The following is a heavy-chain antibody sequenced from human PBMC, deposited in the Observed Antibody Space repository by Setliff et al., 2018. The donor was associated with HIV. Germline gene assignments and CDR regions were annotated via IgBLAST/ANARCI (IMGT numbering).Heavy chain of an antibody. D-gene: IGHD7-27*01. CDR3: AIEPLPGDFGDF. V-gene: IGHV1-3*01. CDR2: INVGSGDT. Sequence: ASVKVSCKASGYTSTTYVVHWVRQAPGQRLEWMGWINVGSGDTKYSQKFQGRVTITRDTSASTAYMELSSLRSEDTAVYYCAIEPLPGDFGDFWGQGTLVTVPQ. CDR1: GYTSTTYV. J-gene: IGHJ4*02.